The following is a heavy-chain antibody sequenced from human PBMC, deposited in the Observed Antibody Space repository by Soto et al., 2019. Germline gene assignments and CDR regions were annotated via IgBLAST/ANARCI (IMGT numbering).Heavy chain of an antibody. CDR2: ISGSGGST. CDR1: GFTFSSYA. V-gene: IGHV3-23*01. Sequence: GGSLRLSCAASGFTFSSYAMTWVRQAPGKGLEWVSVISGSGGSTNYADSVKGRFTISRDNSKNTLYLQMISLRAEDTAVYYCAKNCSSTSCPPGGLDYWGQRTLVTVSS. CDR3: AKNCSSTSCPPGGLDY. J-gene: IGHJ4*02. D-gene: IGHD2-2*01.